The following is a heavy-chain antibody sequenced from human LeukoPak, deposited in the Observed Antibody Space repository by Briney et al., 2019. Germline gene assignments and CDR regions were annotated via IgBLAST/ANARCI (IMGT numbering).Heavy chain of an antibody. Sequence: GASLKISCKGSGSSFTSYWIGWVRQMPGKGLEWMGIIYPGDSDTRYSPSFQGQVTISADKSISTAYLQWSSLKASDTAMYYCARGFGYCSSTSCYWDWFDPWGQGTLVTVSS. CDR2: IYPGDSDT. J-gene: IGHJ5*02. CDR1: GSSFTSYW. V-gene: IGHV5-51*01. CDR3: ARGFGYCSSTSCYWDWFDP. D-gene: IGHD2-2*01.